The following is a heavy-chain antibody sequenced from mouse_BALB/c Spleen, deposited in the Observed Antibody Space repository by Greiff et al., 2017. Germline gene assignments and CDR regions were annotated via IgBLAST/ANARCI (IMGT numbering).Heavy chain of an antibody. V-gene: IGHV5-6-3*01. CDR3: ARDYYGSSYD. Sequence: DVKLVESGGGLVQPGGSLKLSCAASGFTFSSYGMSWVRQTPDKRLELVATINSNGGSTYYPDSVKGRFTISRDNAKNTLYLQMSSLKSEDTAMYYCARDYYGSSYDWGQGTTLTVSS. CDR2: INSNGGST. CDR1: GFTFSSYG. J-gene: IGHJ2*01. D-gene: IGHD1-1*01.